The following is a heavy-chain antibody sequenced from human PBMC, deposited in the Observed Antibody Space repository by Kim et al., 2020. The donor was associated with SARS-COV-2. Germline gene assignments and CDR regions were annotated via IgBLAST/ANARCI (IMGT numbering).Heavy chain of an antibody. V-gene: IGHV3-7*01. CDR2: GGSEK. CDR3: GGDYSD. D-gene: IGHD6-13*01. J-gene: IGHJ4*02. Sequence: GGSEKYYVDYIKGRFNNSRDNPKNSLYLQMNSLRAEDTAVYYCGGDYSDWGQGTLVTVSS.